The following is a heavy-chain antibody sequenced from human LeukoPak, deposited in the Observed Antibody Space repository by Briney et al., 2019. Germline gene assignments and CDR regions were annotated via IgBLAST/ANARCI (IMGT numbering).Heavy chain of an antibody. CDR3: AKGRAAYYYYGMDV. CDR1: GFTFSCCA. V-gene: IGHV3-23*01. CDR2: ISGSGGST. J-gene: IGHJ6*02. Sequence: GGSLRLSCAASGFTFSCCAMSWVRQAPGKGLEWVSGISGSGGSTYSADSVKGRFTISRDNPENTLYLQMNSLRAEDTAVYYCAKGRAAYYYYGMDVWGQGTTVTVSS.